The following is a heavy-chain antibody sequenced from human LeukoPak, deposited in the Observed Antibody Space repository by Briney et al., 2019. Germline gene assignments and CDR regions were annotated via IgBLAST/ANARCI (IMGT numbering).Heavy chain of an antibody. Sequence: GGSLRLSCAASGFTFSNYDMTWVRQAPGKGLEWVSAIRSGGSISYFADSVKGRFTISRDNSKNTLYLQMNSLRAEDTAVYYCAKLDSNYYGSGLDAFDIWGQGTMVTVSS. CDR2: IRSGGSIS. J-gene: IGHJ3*02. CDR3: AKLDSNYYGSGLDAFDI. V-gene: IGHV3-23*01. D-gene: IGHD3-10*01. CDR1: GFTFSNYD.